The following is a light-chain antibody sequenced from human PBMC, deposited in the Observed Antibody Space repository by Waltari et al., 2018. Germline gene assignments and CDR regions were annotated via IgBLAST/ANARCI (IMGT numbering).Light chain of an antibody. J-gene: IGLJ3*02. CDR1: TSNIGSNT. CDR3: AAWDDSLIWV. Sequence: QSVLPQPPSASGTPGQRVTISCSGSTSNIGSNTVNWYRQLPGTAPKLLIYTNNQRPSGVPDRFSGSKSGTSASLAISGLQSEDEADYYCAAWDDSLIWVFGGGTKLTVL. CDR2: TNN. V-gene: IGLV1-44*01.